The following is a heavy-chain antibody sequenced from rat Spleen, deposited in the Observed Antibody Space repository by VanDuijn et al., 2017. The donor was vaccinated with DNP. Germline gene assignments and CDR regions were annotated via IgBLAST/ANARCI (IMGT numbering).Heavy chain of an antibody. CDR1: GFTFSNYG. D-gene: IGHD5-1*01. CDR3: ARQLGDFDY. CDR2: ISTSGGST. V-gene: IGHV5S13*01. J-gene: IGHJ2*01. Sequence: EVQLVESGGGSVQPGRSLKLSCAASGFTFSNYGMAWVRQAPKKGLEWVATISTSGGSTYYRDSVKGRFTISRDNAKSTLYLQMDSLRSEDTATYYCARQLGDFDYWGQGVMVTVSS.